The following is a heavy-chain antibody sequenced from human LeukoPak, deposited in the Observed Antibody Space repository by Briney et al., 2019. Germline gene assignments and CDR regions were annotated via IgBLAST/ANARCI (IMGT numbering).Heavy chain of an antibody. CDR1: GGSISSSS. J-gene: IGHJ4*02. V-gene: IGHV3-30*18. CDR2: ISYDGSNK. CDR3: AKDHRYYDSSGYPRTDYFDS. D-gene: IGHD3-22*01. Sequence: LSLTCTVSGGSISSSSYYWGWIRQPPGKGLEWVAVISYDGSNKYYADSVKGRFTLSRENSKKTLYLQMNGLRAEDTAVYYCAKDHRYYDSSGYPRTDYFDSWGQGTLVTVSS.